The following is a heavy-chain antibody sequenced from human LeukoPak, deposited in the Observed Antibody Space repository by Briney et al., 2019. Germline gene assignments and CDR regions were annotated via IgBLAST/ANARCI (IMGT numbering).Heavy chain of an antibody. Sequence: GGSLRLSCAASGFTFSSYSMNWVRQAPGKGLEWVSYISSSSSTIYYADSVKGRFTISRDNAKNSLYLQMNSLRAEDTAVYYCAREGRLATYHFDYWGQGTLVTVSS. V-gene: IGHV3-48*01. CDR3: AREGRLATYHFDY. J-gene: IGHJ4*02. CDR1: GFTFSSYS. D-gene: IGHD6-25*01. CDR2: ISSSSSTI.